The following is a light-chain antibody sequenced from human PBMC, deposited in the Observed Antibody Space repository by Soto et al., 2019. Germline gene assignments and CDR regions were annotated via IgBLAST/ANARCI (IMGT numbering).Light chain of an antibody. V-gene: IGKV3-20*01. J-gene: IGKJ3*01. CDR3: TKYGRSFT. CDR2: GSS. Sequence: EIVLTQSPGPLSLSPGERATLSCRASQSIASNYLAWYQQKPGQAPRLLIYGSSSRASGIPDRFSGSGSGTDFTLTISRLEPEDFAVYFCTKYGRSFTFGPGTKVDI. CDR1: QSIASNY.